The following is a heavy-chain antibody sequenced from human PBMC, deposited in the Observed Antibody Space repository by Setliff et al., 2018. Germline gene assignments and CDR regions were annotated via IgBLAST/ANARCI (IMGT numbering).Heavy chain of an antibody. CDR3: ATHFSDYDILTGYYPFDY. Sequence: TLSLTCTVSGGSISSSSYYWGWIRQPPGKGLEWIGSIYYSGSTYYNPSLKSRVTISVDTSKNQFSLKLSSVTAADTAVYYCATHFSDYDILTGYYPFDYWGQGTLVTVSS. D-gene: IGHD3-9*01. V-gene: IGHV4-39*01. CDR1: GGSISSSSYY. J-gene: IGHJ4*02. CDR2: IYYSGST.